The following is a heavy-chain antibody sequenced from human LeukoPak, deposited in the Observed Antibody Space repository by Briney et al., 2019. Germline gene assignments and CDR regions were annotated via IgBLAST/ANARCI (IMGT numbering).Heavy chain of an antibody. D-gene: IGHD6-19*01. CDR2: IYYSGSS. Sequence: SETLSLTCTVSGGSISSYYWSWIRQPPGKGLEWIGYIYYSGSSNYNPSLKSRVTISVDTSKNQFSLKLSSVTAADTAVYYCAREYSSGWHDAFDIWGQGTMVTVSS. CDR1: GGSISSYY. V-gene: IGHV4-59*01. CDR3: AREYSSGWHDAFDI. J-gene: IGHJ3*02.